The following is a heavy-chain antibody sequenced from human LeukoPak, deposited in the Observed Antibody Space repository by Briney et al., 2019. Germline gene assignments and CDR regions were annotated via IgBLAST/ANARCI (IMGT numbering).Heavy chain of an antibody. D-gene: IGHD1-26*01. V-gene: IGHV3-21*01. J-gene: IGHJ4*02. Sequence: GGSLRLSCAASGFTFSSYSMNWVRQAPGKGLEWVSSISSSSSYIYYADSVKGRFTISRDNAKNSLYLQMNSLRAEDTAVYYCARDSSSIVGATKDFVLDYYFDYWGQGTLVTVSS. CDR2: ISSSSSYI. CDR1: GFTFSSYS. CDR3: ARDSSSIVGATKDFVLDYYFDY.